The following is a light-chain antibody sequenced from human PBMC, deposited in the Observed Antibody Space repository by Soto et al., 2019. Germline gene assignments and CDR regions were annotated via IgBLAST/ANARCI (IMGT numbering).Light chain of an antibody. J-gene: IGKJ2*01. CDR1: QTVTKSY. Sequence: RPTLSCTASQTVTKSYLAWYQQKPGKAPRLLIVGTSSRATGVPDMFSGSGAGTDFTLTIIILQAEDVIRYWCAVSGILLWRFGHG. V-gene: IGKV3-20*01. CDR3: AVSGILLWR. CDR2: GTS.